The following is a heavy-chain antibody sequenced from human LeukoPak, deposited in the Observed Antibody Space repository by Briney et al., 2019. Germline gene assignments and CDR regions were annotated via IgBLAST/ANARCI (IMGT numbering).Heavy chain of an antibody. Sequence: GASVKVSCKASGYTFTGYYMHWVRQAPGQGLEWMGWINPNSGGTNYAQKFQGRVTMTRDTSISTAYLELSRLRSDDTAVYYCAREREDVDTAMVIDYWGQGTLVTVSS. CDR2: INPNSGGT. V-gene: IGHV1-2*02. D-gene: IGHD5-18*01. J-gene: IGHJ4*02. CDR1: GYTFTGYY. CDR3: AREREDVDTAMVIDY.